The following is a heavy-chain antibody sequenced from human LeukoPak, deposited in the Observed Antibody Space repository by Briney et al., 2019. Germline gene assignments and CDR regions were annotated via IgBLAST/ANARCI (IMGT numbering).Heavy chain of an antibody. CDR1: GVTFSSYI. CDR2: ISSIGSNI. Sequence: GGSLRLSCAASGVTFSSYIMNWVRQAPGKGLEWVSYISSIGSNIYYADSVKGRFTISRDNAKNSLYLQMNSLRAEDTAVYYCARDTTNYDSSGLDYWGQGTLVTVSS. J-gene: IGHJ4*02. V-gene: IGHV3-48*04. CDR3: ARDTTNYDSSGLDY. D-gene: IGHD3-22*01.